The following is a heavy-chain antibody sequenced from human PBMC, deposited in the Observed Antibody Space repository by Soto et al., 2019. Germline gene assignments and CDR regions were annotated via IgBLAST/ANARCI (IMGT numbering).Heavy chain of an antibody. D-gene: IGHD6-19*01. CDR3: VKEGYMRSDWYGQFDY. Sequence: GGSLRLSCSASGFTFNSYAMHWVRQAPGKGLEFVSAISSYGAGTYYADSVKGRFAISRDNSKNTLYLQMSSLRAEDTALYYCVKEGYMRSDWYGQFDYWGQGALVTVSS. V-gene: IGHV3-64D*06. J-gene: IGHJ4*02. CDR2: ISSYGAGT. CDR1: GFTFNSYA.